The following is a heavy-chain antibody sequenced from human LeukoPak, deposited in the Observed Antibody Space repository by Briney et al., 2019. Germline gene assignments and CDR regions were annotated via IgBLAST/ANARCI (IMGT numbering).Heavy chain of an antibody. CDR3: AKGPDRNYYFDY. J-gene: IGHJ4*02. V-gene: IGHV3-23*01. Sequence: GGSLRLSCAASGFTFSSYAMSRVRQAPGKGLEWVSAVSGSGGSTYYADSVKGRFTLSRDNSKNTLYLQMNSLRAEDTAVYYCAKGPDRNYYFDYWGQGTLVTVSS. CDR1: GFTFSSYA. D-gene: IGHD3-22*01. CDR2: VSGSGGST.